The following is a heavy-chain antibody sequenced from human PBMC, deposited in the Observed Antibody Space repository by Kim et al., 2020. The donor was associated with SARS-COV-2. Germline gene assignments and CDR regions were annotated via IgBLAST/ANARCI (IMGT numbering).Heavy chain of an antibody. V-gene: IGHV3-7*01. CDR2: IKQDGSEK. J-gene: IGHJ4*02. Sequence: GGSLRLSCAASGFTFSSYWMSWVRQAPGKGLEWVANIKQDGSEKYYEDSVKGRFTISRDNAKNSLYLQMNSLRAEDTAVYYCARDVGEMATRANYFDYWGQGTLVTVSS. CDR3: ARDVGEMATRANYFDY. D-gene: IGHD5-12*01. CDR1: GFTFSSYW.